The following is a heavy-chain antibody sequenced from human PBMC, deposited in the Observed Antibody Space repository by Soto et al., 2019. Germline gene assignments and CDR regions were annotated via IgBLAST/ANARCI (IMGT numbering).Heavy chain of an antibody. Sequence: PWGSLRLSCAASGFTFSSYGMHWVRQAPGKGLEWVAVISYDGSNKYYADSVKGRFTISRDNSKNTLYLQMNSLRAEDTAVYYCARDLYSGSYPNAFDIWGQGTMVTVSS. D-gene: IGHD1-26*01. CDR1: GFTFSSYG. CDR3: ARDLYSGSYPNAFDI. V-gene: IGHV3-30*03. CDR2: ISYDGSNK. J-gene: IGHJ3*02.